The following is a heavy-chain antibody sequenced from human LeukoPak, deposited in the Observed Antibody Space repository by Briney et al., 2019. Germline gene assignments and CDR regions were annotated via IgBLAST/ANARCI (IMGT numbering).Heavy chain of an antibody. CDR3: ARGAITMIVGRYFDY. V-gene: IGHV4-39*07. CDR2: IYYSGST. D-gene: IGHD3-22*01. Sequence: SETLSLTCTVSGGSISSSTYYWGWIRQPPGKGLEWIGSIYYSGSTYYNTSLKSRVTISVDTSKKSFSLKLRSMTAADTAVYYCARGAITMIVGRYFDYWGQGTLVTVSS. J-gene: IGHJ4*02. CDR1: GGSISSSTYY.